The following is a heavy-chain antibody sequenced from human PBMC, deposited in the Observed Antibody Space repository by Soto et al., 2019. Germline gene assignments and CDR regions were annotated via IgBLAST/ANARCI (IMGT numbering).Heavy chain of an antibody. J-gene: IGHJ3*02. V-gene: IGHV4-34*01. CDR1: GGSFSGYY. CDR2: INHSGST. D-gene: IGHD3-10*01. CDR3: ARGVTIFRGATADAFDI. Sequence: SETLSLTCAVYGGSFSGYYWSWIRQPPGKGLEWIGEINHSGSTNYNPSLKSRATISVDTSKNQFSLKLSSVTAADTAVYYCARGVTIFRGATADAFDIWGQGTMVTVSS.